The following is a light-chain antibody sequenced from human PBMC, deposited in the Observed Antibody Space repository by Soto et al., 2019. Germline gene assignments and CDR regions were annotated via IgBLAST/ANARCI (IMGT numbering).Light chain of an antibody. CDR3: SSHTSANTRV. CDR2: EVT. J-gene: IGLJ1*01. CDR1: SRDVGGYDY. Sequence: QSVLTQPASVSGSPGQSIAISCTGNSRDVGGYDYVSWYQQQPDKAPKLIIYEVTQRPSGVSHRFSGSKSGNTASLTISWLQAEDEADYYCSSHTSANTRVFGTGTKVTVL. V-gene: IGLV2-14*01.